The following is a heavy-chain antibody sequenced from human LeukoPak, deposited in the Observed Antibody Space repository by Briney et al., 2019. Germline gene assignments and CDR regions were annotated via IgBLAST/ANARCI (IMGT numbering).Heavy chain of an antibody. CDR3: ARADWDTAMIDY. Sequence: GGSLRLSCAASGFTFSSYSMNWVRQAPGKGLEWVSSISSSSSYIYYADSVKGRFTISRDNAKDSLYLQMNSLRAEDTAVYYCARADWDTAMIDYWGQGTLVTVSS. CDR1: GFTFSSYS. D-gene: IGHD5-18*01. J-gene: IGHJ4*02. V-gene: IGHV3-21*01. CDR2: ISSSSSYI.